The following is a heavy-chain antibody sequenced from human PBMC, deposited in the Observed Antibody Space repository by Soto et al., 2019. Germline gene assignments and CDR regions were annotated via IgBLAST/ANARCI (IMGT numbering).Heavy chain of an antibody. CDR3: ARSEVDILTGYGLGRGYYGMDV. CDR1: GGTFSSYA. J-gene: IGHJ6*02. V-gene: IGHV1-69*13. CDR2: IIPIFGTA. Sequence: GPPVKVSCKASGGTFSSYAISWVRQAPGQGLEWMGGIIPIFGTANYAQKFQGRVTITADESTSTAYMELSSLRSEDTAVYYCARSEVDILTGYGLGRGYYGMDVWGQGTTVTVSS. D-gene: IGHD3-9*01.